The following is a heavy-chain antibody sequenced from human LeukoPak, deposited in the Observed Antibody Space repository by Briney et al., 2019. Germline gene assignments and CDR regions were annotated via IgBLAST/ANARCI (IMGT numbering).Heavy chain of an antibody. J-gene: IGHJ3*02. V-gene: IGHV3-23*01. CDR1: GVTFSNHA. D-gene: IGHD6-13*01. CDR3: AKDPAALMSWDAFDI. CDR2: ISGSGGST. Sequence: PGGSLRLSCAASGVTFSNHAMSWVRQAPGKGLEWVSAISGSGGSTYYADSVKGRFTISRDNSKNTLYLQMNSLRAEDTAVYYCAKDPAALMSWDAFDIWGQGTMVTVSS.